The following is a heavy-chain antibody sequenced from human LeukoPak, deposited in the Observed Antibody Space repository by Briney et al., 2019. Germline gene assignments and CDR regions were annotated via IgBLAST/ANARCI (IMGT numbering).Heavy chain of an antibody. CDR1: GGSISSGGYY. J-gene: IGHJ5*02. CDR2: IYYSGST. Sequence: SQTLSLTCTVSGGSISSGGYYWSWIRQHPGKGLEWIGYIYYSGSTYYNPSLKSRVTISVDASKNQFSLKLSSVTAADTAVYYCARGSVRFYYGSGSLPDWFDPWGQGTLVTVSS. CDR3: ARGSVRFYYGSGSLPDWFDP. V-gene: IGHV4-31*03. D-gene: IGHD3-10*01.